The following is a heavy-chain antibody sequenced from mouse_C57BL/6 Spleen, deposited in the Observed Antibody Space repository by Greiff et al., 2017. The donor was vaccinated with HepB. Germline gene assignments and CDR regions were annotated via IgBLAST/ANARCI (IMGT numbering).Heavy chain of an antibody. CDR2: IDPANGNT. J-gene: IGHJ1*03. CDR1: GFTIKNTY. Sequence: EVQLQQSVAELVRPGASVKLSCTASGFTIKNTYMHWVKQRPEQGLEWIGRIDPANGNTKYAPKFQGKATITADTSSHTAYLQLSSLTSEDTAIYYCATSTMVTTGYFDVWGTGTTVTVSS. CDR3: ATSTMVTTGYFDV. V-gene: IGHV14-3*01. D-gene: IGHD2-2*01.